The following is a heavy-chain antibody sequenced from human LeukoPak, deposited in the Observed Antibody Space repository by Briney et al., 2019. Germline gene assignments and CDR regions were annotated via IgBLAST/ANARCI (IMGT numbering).Heavy chain of an antibody. CDR3: ATLEIVVVPSWYFDL. CDR1: GFTFSSYA. D-gene: IGHD3-22*01. CDR2: ISYDGSNK. J-gene: IGHJ2*01. V-gene: IGHV3-30*04. Sequence: GGSLRLSCAASGFTFSSYAMHWVRQAPSKGLEWVAVISYDGSNKYYADSVKGRFTISRDNSKNTLYLQMNSLRAEDTAVYYCATLEIVVVPSWYFDLWGRGTLVTVSS.